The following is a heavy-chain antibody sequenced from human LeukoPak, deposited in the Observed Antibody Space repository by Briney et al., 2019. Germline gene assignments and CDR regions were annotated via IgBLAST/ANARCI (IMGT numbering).Heavy chain of an antibody. Sequence: GGSLRLSCAASGFTFSSYATSWVRQAPGKGLEWVSAISGSGGSTYYADSVKGRFTISRDNSKNTLYLQMNSLRAEDTAVYYCAKGQSITMVRGNGMDVWGQGTTVTVSS. CDR2: ISGSGGST. CDR3: AKGQSITMVRGNGMDV. J-gene: IGHJ6*02. CDR1: GFTFSSYA. V-gene: IGHV3-23*01. D-gene: IGHD3-10*01.